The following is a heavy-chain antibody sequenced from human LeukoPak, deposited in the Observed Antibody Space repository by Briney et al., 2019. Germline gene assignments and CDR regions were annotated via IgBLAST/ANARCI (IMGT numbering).Heavy chain of an antibody. J-gene: IGHJ4*02. V-gene: IGHV1-69*04. Sequence: ASVKVSCKASGGTFSSYAISWVRQAPGQGLEWMGRIIPILGIANYAQKFQGRVTITADKSTSTAYMELSSLRSEDTAVYYCARDYYGSGSGAFDYWGQGTLVTVSS. CDR1: GGTFSSYA. CDR2: IIPILGIA. CDR3: ARDYYGSGSGAFDY. D-gene: IGHD3-10*01.